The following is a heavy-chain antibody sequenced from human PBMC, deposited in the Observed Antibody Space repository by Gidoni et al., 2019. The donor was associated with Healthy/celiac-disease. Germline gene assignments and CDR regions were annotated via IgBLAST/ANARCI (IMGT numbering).Heavy chain of an antibody. D-gene: IGHD3-22*01. V-gene: IGHV3-23*04. CDR2: ISGSGGST. J-gene: IGHJ4*02. CDR1: GFTVSSDA. CDR3: AKGASITMIVVVTSFDY. Sequence: EVQLVESGGGLVQPGGSLRPSCAASGFTVSSDAMSWVGQAPGKGLEWVSAISGSGGSTYYADSVKGRFTISRDNSKNTLYLQMNSLRAEDTAVYYCAKGASITMIVVVTSFDYWGQGTLVTVSS.